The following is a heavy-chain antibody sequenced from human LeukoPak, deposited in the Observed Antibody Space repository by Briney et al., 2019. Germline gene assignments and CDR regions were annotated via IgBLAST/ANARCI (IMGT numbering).Heavy chain of an antibody. V-gene: IGHV3-66*02. CDR2: IYSGGST. J-gene: IGHJ4*02. D-gene: IGHD6-13*01. CDR3: ARGQSDSSGWYPPLGY. CDR1: GFTVSSNY. Sequence: PGGSLRLSCAASGFTVSSNYMSWVRQAPGKGLEWVSVIYSGGSTYYADSVKGRFTISRDNSKNTLYLQMNNLRAEDTAVYYCARGQSDSSGWYPPLGYWGQGTPVTVSS.